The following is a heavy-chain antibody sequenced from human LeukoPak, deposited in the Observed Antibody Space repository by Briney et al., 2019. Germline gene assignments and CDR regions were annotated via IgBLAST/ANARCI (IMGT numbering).Heavy chain of an antibody. CDR3: ARIVGIAARNYYYYGMDV. CDR1: GGTFISYA. Sequence: ASVKVSCKASGGTFISYAISWVRQAPGQGLEWMGGIIPIFGTANYAQKFQGRVTITADESTSTAYMELSSLRSEDTAVYYCARIVGIAARNYYYYGMDVWGQGTTVTVSS. D-gene: IGHD6-6*01. V-gene: IGHV1-69*13. CDR2: IIPIFGTA. J-gene: IGHJ6*02.